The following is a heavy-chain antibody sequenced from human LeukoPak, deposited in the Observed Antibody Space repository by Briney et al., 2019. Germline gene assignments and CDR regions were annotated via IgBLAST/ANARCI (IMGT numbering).Heavy chain of an antibody. J-gene: IGHJ4*02. Sequence: GGSLRLSCAAAGFTVSSNYMSWVRQAPGKGLEWVSVIYSGGSTYYADSVKGRFTISRDNSKNTLYLQMNSLRAEDTAVYYCARFTTVAGLDYWGQGTLVTVSS. D-gene: IGHD6-19*01. CDR1: GFTVSSNY. CDR3: ARFTTVAGLDY. CDR2: IYSGGST. V-gene: IGHV3-53*01.